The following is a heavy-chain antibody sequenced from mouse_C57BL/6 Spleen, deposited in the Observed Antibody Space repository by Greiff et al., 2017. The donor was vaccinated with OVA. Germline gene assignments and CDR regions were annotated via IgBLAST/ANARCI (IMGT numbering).Heavy chain of an antibody. CDR1: GYSFTDYN. V-gene: IGHV1-39*01. CDR3: ARREYYGKVVWYFDV. D-gene: IGHD1-1*01. J-gene: IGHJ1*03. CDR2: INPNYGTT. Sequence: EVKLVESGPELVKPGASVKISCKASGYSFTDYNMNWVKQSNGKSLEWIGVINPNYGTTSYNQKFKGKATLTVDQSSSTAYMQLNSLTSEDSAVYYCARREYYGKVVWYFDVWGTGTTVTVSS.